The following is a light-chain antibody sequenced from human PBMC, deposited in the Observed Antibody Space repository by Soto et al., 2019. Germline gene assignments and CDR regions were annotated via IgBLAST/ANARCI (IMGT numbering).Light chain of an antibody. V-gene: IGLV2-18*02. CDR3: SSYTSSITYV. J-gene: IGLJ1*01. CDR2: EVS. CDR1: SNDVGSYNR. Sequence: QSVLNQPPSVSGSPGQSVTLSCPGTSNDVGSYNRVSWYQQPPGTAPKLMIYEVSNRPSGVPDRFSGSKSGNTASLTISGLQAEDEADYYCSSYTSSITYVFGTGTQLTVL.